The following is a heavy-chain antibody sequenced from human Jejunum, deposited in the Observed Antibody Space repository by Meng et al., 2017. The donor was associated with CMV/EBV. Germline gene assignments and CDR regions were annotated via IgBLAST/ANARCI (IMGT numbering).Heavy chain of an antibody. CDR1: DGSISSGNYY. D-gene: IGHD5-24*01. CDR3: VRGGDGYLY. Sequence: SLTFTVSDGSISSGNYYWSWIRQPAGKGLEWIGRIYASGNTNYKPSLNSRVTMSVDTSKNQFSLKLNSVATADTAVYYCVRGGDGYLYWGQGTLVTVSS. J-gene: IGHJ4*02. CDR2: IYASGNT. V-gene: IGHV4-61*02.